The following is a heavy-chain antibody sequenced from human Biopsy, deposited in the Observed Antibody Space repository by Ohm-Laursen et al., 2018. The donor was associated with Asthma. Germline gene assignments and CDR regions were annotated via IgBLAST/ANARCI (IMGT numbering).Heavy chain of an antibody. CDR2: GGSYYDGGLK. D-gene: IGHD3-3*01. J-gene: IGHJ4*02. CDR3: ARDVMEWYLPAFDF. CDR1: GFTFRSYA. Sequence: LRLSCAASGFTFRSYAMHWVRQAPGKGLEWVAVGGSYYDGGLKYYADFVNGRFTVSRDDSKNTLYQQMNSLRPDDTAVYYCARDVMEWYLPAFDFWGQGTLVTVSS. V-gene: IGHV3-30-3*01.